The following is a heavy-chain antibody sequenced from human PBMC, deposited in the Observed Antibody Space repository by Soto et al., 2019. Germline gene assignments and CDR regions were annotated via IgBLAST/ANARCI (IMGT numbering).Heavy chain of an antibody. CDR3: ATERETSYWSGYDY. CDR1: GGSFSDYY. D-gene: IGHD3-3*01. J-gene: IGHJ4*02. Sequence: SETLSLTCAVYGGSFSDYYWSWIRQPPGKGLEWIGEINHSGSTNYNPSLKSRVTISVDTSKNQFSLKLSSVAAADTAVYYCATERETSYWSGYDYWGQGTLVTVSS. V-gene: IGHV4-34*01. CDR2: INHSGST.